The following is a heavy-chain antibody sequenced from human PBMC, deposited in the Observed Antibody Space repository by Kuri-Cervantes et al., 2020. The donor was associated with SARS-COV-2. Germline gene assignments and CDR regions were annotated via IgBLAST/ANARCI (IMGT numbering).Heavy chain of an antibody. CDR1: GFTFSYYY. CDR3: AKGPTRGIEARPEPLDY. D-gene: IGHD6-6*01. V-gene: IGHV3-11*01. CDR2: ISSSGSTI. J-gene: IGHJ4*02. Sequence: SLKISCAASGFTFSYYYRCWIRQAPGKGLEWVSYISSSGSTIYYADSVKGLFTISRDNAKNSLYLQMNSLRTEDTALYYCAKGPTRGIEARPEPLDYWGQGTLVTVSS.